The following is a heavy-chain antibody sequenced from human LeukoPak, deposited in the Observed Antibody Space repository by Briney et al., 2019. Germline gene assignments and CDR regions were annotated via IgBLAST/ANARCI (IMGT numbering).Heavy chain of an antibody. Sequence: ASVKVSRKASGYSFTSYYMHWVRQAPGQGLEWMGFINPSGSSAAYAQKFQGRLTMTRDMFTSTDYMELTSLTSDDTAVYYCARDTYYDILTGYFDYWGQGTLVTVSS. CDR3: ARDTYYDILTGYFDY. J-gene: IGHJ4*02. V-gene: IGHV1-46*01. CDR1: GYSFTSYY. CDR2: INPSGSSA. D-gene: IGHD3-9*01.